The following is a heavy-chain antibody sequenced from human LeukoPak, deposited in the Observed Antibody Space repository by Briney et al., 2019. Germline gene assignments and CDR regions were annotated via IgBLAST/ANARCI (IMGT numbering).Heavy chain of an antibody. V-gene: IGHV3-23*03. CDR2: TYTGGTT. Sequence: PGGSLRLSCAASGFTFSSYAMNWVRQAPGKGLEWVSLTYTGGTTHYADSVKGRFTISRDNSKNTMFLQMNSLRAEDTAVYYCAKDRAQQLVLDFWGQGTLVTVSS. J-gene: IGHJ4*02. D-gene: IGHD6-13*01. CDR3: AKDRAQQLVLDF. CDR1: GFTFSSYA.